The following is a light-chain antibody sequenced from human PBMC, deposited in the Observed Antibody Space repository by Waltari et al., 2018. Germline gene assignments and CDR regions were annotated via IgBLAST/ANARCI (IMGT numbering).Light chain of an antibody. J-gene: IGKJ1*01. CDR3: QQCDTFSAT. CDR1: ESISSW. V-gene: IGKV1-5*03. CDR2: KAS. Sequence: DIQMTQSPSTLSASVGDRVTISCRASESISSWLAWYQQRPGKAPRLLIYKASRLESGVPSRCSGGGYGTEFTLIITSLQPDDFATYYCQQCDTFSATFGPGTTVEI.